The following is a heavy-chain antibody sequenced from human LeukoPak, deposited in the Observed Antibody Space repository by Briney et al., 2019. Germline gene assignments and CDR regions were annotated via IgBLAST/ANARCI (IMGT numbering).Heavy chain of an antibody. V-gene: IGHV3-23*01. CDR3: AKIRAGHYFDY. D-gene: IGHD6-19*01. CDR1: GFTFSDYA. Sequence: GGSLRLSCAASGFTFSDYAVTWVRQAPGKGLEWVSSISSSGGSTYYADSVKGRFTISRDNSKNTLSLQMNSLRAEDTAVYYCAKIRAGHYFDYWGRGTLVTVSS. J-gene: IGHJ4*02. CDR2: ISSSGGST.